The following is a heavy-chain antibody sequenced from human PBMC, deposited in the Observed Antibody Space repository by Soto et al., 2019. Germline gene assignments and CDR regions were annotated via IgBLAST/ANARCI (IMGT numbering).Heavy chain of an antibody. V-gene: IGHV3-7*03. D-gene: IGHD3-22*01. Sequence: GGSLILSCASSGFPFSRSWMNLVRQAPGKGLEWVADIKQDGSEKYYVDSLKGRFTISRDNAKNSLYLQMNSLRAEDTAVYYCARGDYYDRRFDSWGQGTLVTVSS. J-gene: IGHJ4*02. CDR3: ARGDYYDRRFDS. CDR1: GFPFSRSW. CDR2: IKQDGSEK.